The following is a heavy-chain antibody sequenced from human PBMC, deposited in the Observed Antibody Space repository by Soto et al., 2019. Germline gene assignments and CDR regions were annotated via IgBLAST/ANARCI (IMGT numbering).Heavy chain of an antibody. CDR3: ARGRGDYSSADNWFDP. CDR1: GGSISSGGYY. J-gene: IGHJ5*02. D-gene: IGHD4-4*01. V-gene: IGHV4-31*03. Sequence: SETLSLTCTVSGGSISSGGYYWSWIRQHPGKGLERIGYIYYSGSTYYNPSLKSRVTISVDTSKNQFSLKLSSVTAADTAVYYCARGRGDYSSADNWFDPWGQGTLVTVS. CDR2: IYYSGST.